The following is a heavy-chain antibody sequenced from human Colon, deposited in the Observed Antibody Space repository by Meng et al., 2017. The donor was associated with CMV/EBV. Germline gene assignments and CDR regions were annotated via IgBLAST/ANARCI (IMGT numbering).Heavy chain of an antibody. J-gene: IGHJ4*02. Sequence: CAASGFTFSSYAMSWVRQAPGKGLEWVSAISGSGGSAYYADSVKGRFTISRDNSKNTLYLQMNSLRAEDTAVYYCARGYSGSYYHYWGQGTLVTVSS. CDR2: ISGSGGSA. CDR1: GFTFSSYA. V-gene: IGHV3-23*01. D-gene: IGHD1-26*01. CDR3: ARGYSGSYYHY.